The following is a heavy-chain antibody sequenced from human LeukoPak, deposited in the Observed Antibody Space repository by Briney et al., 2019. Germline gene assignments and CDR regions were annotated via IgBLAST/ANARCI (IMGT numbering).Heavy chain of an antibody. Sequence: PGGSLRLSCSVSGFRVTNHALHWVRQTPGKGLEWVAVIWYDGSNKYYADSVKGRFTISRDNSKNTLYLQMNSPRAEDTAVYYCARDAFYGSGSYYIDYWGQGTLVTVSS. CDR3: ARDAFYGSGSYYIDY. CDR2: IWYDGSNK. D-gene: IGHD3-10*01. V-gene: IGHV3-33*08. J-gene: IGHJ4*02. CDR1: GFRVTNHA.